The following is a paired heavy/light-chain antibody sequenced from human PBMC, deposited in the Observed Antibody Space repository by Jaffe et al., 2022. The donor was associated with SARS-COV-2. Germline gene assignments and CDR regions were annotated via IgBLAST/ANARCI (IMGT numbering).Heavy chain of an antibody. D-gene: IGHD1-1*01. CDR1: GLTFRDAW. CDR2: IKSATFGGAV. CDR3: ATDYNPVNKYYYYMDV. Sequence: VQLVESGGGLVEPGESLRISCSASGLTFRDAWMTWVRQAPGKELEWVGHIKSATFGGAVDLAAPVKGRFSLSRDDSKDTVHLQMSRLRTEDTAVYYCATDYNPVNKYYYYMDVWGNGTTVVVSS. V-gene: IGHV3-15*01. J-gene: IGHJ6*03.
Light chain of an antibody. CDR3: QVWDSTNVHFV. V-gene: IGLV3-21*04. CDR1: NIEGKS. CDR2: YDT. Sequence: SYVLTQPPSLSVAPGETARLTCGGDNIEGKSVHWYQQKPARAPILVLYYDTDRPSEIPERFSGSNSGDTATLTISRVEAGDEADYYCQVWDSTNVHFVFGPGTRVTVL. J-gene: IGLJ1*01.